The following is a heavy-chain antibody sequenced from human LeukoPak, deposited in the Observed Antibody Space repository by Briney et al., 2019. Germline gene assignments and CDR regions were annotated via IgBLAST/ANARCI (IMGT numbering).Heavy chain of an antibody. CDR3: ARDYCGSGGSCYSGVDY. V-gene: IGHV1-69*13. CDR1: GGTFISYA. Sequence: ASVKVSCKASGGTFISYAISWVRQAPGQGLEWMGGIIPIFGTANYAQKFQGRVTITADESTSTAYMELSSLRSEDTAVYYCARDYCGSGGSCYSGVDYWGQGTLVTVSS. D-gene: IGHD2-15*01. J-gene: IGHJ4*02. CDR2: IIPIFGTA.